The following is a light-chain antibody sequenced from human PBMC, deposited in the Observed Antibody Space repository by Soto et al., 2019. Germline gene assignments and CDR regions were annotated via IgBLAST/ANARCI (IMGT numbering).Light chain of an antibody. Sequence: QSALTQPASVSGSPGQSITISCTETSSDVGTYNFVSWYQQHPGKAPKLMIYEVSSRPSGVSNRFSGSKSGNTASLTISGLQAEDEADYYCSSYSSTSTPWVFGGGTKVTVL. CDR1: SSDVGTYNF. J-gene: IGLJ3*02. CDR2: EVS. CDR3: SSYSSTSTPWV. V-gene: IGLV2-14*01.